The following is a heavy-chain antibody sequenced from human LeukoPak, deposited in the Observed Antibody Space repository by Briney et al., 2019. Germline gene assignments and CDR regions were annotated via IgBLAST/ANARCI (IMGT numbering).Heavy chain of an antibody. Sequence: GGSLRLSCAASGFTFNSHWMHWVRQAPGKGLVWVSRIISGGSSTSYADSVTGRFTISRDNAKNTLYLQMNSLRAEDTAVYYCARGPNYYDSGFADYWGQGTLVTVSS. CDR1: GFTFNSHW. V-gene: IGHV3-74*01. J-gene: IGHJ4*02. CDR2: IISGGSST. CDR3: ARGPNYYDSGFADY. D-gene: IGHD3-22*01.